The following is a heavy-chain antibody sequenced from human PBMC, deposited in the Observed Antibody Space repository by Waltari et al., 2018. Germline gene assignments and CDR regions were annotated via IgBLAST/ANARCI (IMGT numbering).Heavy chain of an antibody. CDR1: GFTFRDYW. D-gene: IGHD2-21*02. V-gene: IGHV3-7*03. Sequence: EVQLVESGGGLVQPGGSLRLSCEGSGFTFRDYWMTWVRQAPNMGMEWVATIKQDGSDQYYVDHLKGRFTISRDNAKNSVHLRMDSLRAEDTAFYYCARMGATVLKSIDFWGQGTLVTVSS. J-gene: IGHJ4*02. CDR2: IKQDGSDQ. CDR3: ARMGATVLKSIDF.